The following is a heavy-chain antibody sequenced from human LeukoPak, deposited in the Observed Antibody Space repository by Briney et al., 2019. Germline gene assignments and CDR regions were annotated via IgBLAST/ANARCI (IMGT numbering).Heavy chain of an antibody. D-gene: IGHD6-13*01. V-gene: IGHV1-8*03. CDR3: ARSYSVGIAAADSFDY. CDR2: MNPNSGNT. CDR1: GYTFTSYD. Sequence: ASVKVSCKASGYTFTSYDINWVRQATGQGLEWMGWMNPNSGNTGYAQKFRGRVTITRNTSISTAYMELSSLRSEDTAVYYCARSYSVGIAAADSFDYWGQGTLVTVSS. J-gene: IGHJ4*02.